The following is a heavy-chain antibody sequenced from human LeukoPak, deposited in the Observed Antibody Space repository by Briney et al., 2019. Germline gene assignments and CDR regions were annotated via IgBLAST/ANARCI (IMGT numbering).Heavy chain of an antibody. D-gene: IGHD2/OR15-2a*01. V-gene: IGHV6-1*01. J-gene: IGHJ4*02. CDR1: CVSVSSSTSA. Sequence: SQTLSLTCAISCVSVSSSTSAWSWIRQSPSRGLEWLGRTYFRSKWIHDYALSVRGRITINPDTSKKQVSLQLNCITPDAAAIYYAARNISPDFDYWGQGTLVTVSS. CDR2: TYFRSKWIH. CDR3: ARNISPDFDY.